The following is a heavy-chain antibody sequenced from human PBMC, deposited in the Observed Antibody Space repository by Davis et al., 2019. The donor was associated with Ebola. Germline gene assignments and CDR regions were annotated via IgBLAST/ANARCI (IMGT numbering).Heavy chain of an antibody. CDR3: AKVPNVGCFNGVCSYGDYYYMEV. D-gene: IGHD2-8*01. CDR2: ISVSGGST. V-gene: IGHV3-23*01. CDR1: EFTFNTYA. Sequence: GGSLRLSCAAFEFTFNTYAMSWVRQAPGKGLEWVSVISVSGGSTYYADSVKGRFTISRDNSKNSLYLQMNSLRAEDTAVYYCAKVPNVGCFNGVCSYGDYYYMEVWGIGTTVTVSS. J-gene: IGHJ6*03.